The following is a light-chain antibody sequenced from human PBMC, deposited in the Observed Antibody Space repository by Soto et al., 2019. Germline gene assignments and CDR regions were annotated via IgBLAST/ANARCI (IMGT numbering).Light chain of an antibody. Sequence: DIQLTQSPSFLSASVGDRVTITCRASQGISSYLVWYQQKPGKAPKLLIYGASTLQSGVPSRFSGSGSGTEFTLTISSLQPEDFATYYCQQLNSYPSLFGGGNKVDIK. V-gene: IGKV1-9*01. CDR2: GAS. CDR1: QGISSY. CDR3: QQLNSYPSL. J-gene: IGKJ4*02.